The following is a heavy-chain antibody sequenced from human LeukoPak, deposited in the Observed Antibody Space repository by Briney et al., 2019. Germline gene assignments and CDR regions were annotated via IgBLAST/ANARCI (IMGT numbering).Heavy chain of an antibody. CDR1: GYTFTSYG. CDR2: ISADNANI. CDR3: ARDSCSGGSCYIDY. D-gene: IGHD2-15*01. V-gene: IGHV1-18*01. Sequence: ASVKVSCKASGYTFTSYGISWVRQAPGQGLEWMGWISADNANINYAQKLQDRVTMTTDTSTGTVYMELRSLRSDDTAVYYCARDSCSGGSCYIDYWGQGTLVTVSS. J-gene: IGHJ4*02.